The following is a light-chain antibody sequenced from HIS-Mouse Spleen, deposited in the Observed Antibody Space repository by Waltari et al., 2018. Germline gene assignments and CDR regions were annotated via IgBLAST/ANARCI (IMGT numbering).Light chain of an antibody. CDR1: SSDVGGYNY. Sequence: QSALTQPRSVSGSHGQSGTISCTGTSSDVGGYNYVSWYHQHPGKAPKLMIYVVSKLPSGVPDRFSGSKSGNTASLTISGLQAEDEADYYCCSYAGSYTYVVFGGGTKLTVL. V-gene: IGLV2-11*01. J-gene: IGLJ2*01. CDR3: CSYAGSYTYVV. CDR2: VVS.